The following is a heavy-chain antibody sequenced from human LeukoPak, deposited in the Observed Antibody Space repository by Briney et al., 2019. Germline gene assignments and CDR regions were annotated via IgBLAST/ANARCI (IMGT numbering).Heavy chain of an antibody. CDR2: IHYSGST. J-gene: IGHJ4*02. CDR1: GGSISTYY. D-gene: IGHD1-26*01. Sequence: SETLSLTCTVSGGSISTYYGNWIRQPPGKGLEWVGHIHYSGSTNYNPSLNSRVTISLDTSKNQFSLKLNSVTAADTAVYYCARGWQFVGPWGQGTLVTVSS. V-gene: IGHV4-59*01. CDR3: ARGWQFVGP.